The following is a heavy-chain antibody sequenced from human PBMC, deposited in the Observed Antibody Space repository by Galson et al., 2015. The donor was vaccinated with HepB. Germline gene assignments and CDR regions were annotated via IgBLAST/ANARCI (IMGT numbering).Heavy chain of an antibody. CDR3: ARRGRGSRGVYYYYGMDV. V-gene: IGHV3-33*01. CDR2: IWYDGSNK. Sequence: SLRLSCAASGFTFSSYGMHWVRQAPGKGLEWVAVIWYDGSNKYYADSVKGRFTISRDNSKNTLYLQMNSLRAEDTAVYYCARRGRGSRGVYYYYGMDVWGQGTTVTVSS. CDR1: GFTFSSYG. D-gene: IGHD3-10*01. J-gene: IGHJ6*02.